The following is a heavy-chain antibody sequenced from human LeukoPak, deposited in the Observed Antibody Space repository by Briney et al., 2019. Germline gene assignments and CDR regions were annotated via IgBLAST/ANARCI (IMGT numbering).Heavy chain of an antibody. CDR1: GGSISSSSYY. V-gene: IGHV4-39*01. J-gene: IGHJ1*01. Sequence: SETLSLTCTVSGGSISSSSYYWGWIRQPPGTGLEWIGSIYYSGSTYYNPSLKSRVTISVDTSKNQFSLKLSSVTAADTAVYYCARHAGYCSGGSCYAEYFQHWGQGTLVTVSS. CDR3: ARHAGYCSGGSCYAEYFQH. D-gene: IGHD2-15*01. CDR2: IYYSGST.